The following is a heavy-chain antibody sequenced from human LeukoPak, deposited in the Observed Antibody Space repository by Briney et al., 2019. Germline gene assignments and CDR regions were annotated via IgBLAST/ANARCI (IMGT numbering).Heavy chain of an antibody. J-gene: IGHJ4*02. Sequence: ASVKVSCKASGGTFSSYAISWVRQAPGQGLEWMGGIIPIFGTANYAQKFQGRVTNTTDESTSTAYMELSSLRSEDTAVYYCARLSGSTEGYFDYWGQGTLVTVSS. CDR3: ARLSGSTEGYFDY. CDR1: GGTFSSYA. D-gene: IGHD1-26*01. CDR2: IIPIFGTA. V-gene: IGHV1-69*05.